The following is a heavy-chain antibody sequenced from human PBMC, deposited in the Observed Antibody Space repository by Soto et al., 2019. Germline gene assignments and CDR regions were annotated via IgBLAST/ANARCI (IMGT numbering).Heavy chain of an antibody. V-gene: IGHV4-61*01. D-gene: IGHD6-13*01. J-gene: IGHJ4*02. CDR1: GGSVTSGTYY. Sequence: PSETLSLTCTVSGGSVTSGTYYWSWIRQPPGKGLEWVGYIYNSGSTNYNPSLKSRVSISVDTSKNQFSLKLSSVTAADTAVYYCASGSSVSAYIDYWGQGTLVTVSS. CDR3: ASGSSVSAYIDY. CDR2: IYNSGST.